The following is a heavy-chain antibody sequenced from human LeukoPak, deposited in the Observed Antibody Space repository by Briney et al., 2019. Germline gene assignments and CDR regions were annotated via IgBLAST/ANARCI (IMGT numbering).Heavy chain of an antibody. J-gene: IGHJ4*02. CDR3: ARDGIGSGSLTDY. V-gene: IGHV7-4-1*02. CDR1: GYIFTRYA. D-gene: IGHD3-10*01. CDR2: INTNTGNP. Sequence: ASVKVSCKASGYIFTRYAISWVRRAPGQGLEWMGWINTNTGNPTYAQGFTGRFVFSLDTSVRTAYLQISSLKTEDTAVYYCARDGIGSGSLTDYWGQGTLVTVSS.